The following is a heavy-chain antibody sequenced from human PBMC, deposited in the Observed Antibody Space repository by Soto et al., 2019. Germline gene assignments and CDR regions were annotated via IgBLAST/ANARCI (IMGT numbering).Heavy chain of an antibody. CDR1: GIPISSYDW. J-gene: IGHJ5*02. D-gene: IGHD3-10*01. V-gene: IGHV4-4*02. Sequence: QVHLEESGPGLVRPSGTLALICNVSGIPISSYDWWTWVRQTPGKGMECIGEIYHNGRTNYNPSLNSRVSLSVDKSKNQFSLNLQSLTAADTAVYYCARGTLIGSSTRNWFDPWGPGTQVTVSA. CDR2: IYHNGRT. CDR3: ARGTLIGSSTRNWFDP.